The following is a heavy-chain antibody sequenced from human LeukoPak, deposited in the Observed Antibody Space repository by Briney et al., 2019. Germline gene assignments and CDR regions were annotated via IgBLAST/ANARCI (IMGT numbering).Heavy chain of an antibody. CDR1: GFTFSNYA. D-gene: IGHD1-26*01. CDR2: IGGSGGSP. J-gene: IGHJ4*02. CDR3: AKSGGTYVDY. Sequence: GGSLRLSCTASGFTFSNYAMRWVRQAPGKGLEWVSAIGGSGGSPSYADSVKGRFTISRHNSKNTLYLQMNSPRAEDTAVYYCAKSGGTYVDYWGQGTLVTVSS. V-gene: IGHV3-23*01.